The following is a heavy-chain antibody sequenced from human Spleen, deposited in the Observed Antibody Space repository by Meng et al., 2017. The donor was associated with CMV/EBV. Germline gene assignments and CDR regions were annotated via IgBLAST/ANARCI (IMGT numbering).Heavy chain of an antibody. Sequence: SETLSLTCAVYGGSFSGYYWSWIRQPPGKGLEWIGEINHSGSTNYNPSLKSRVTISVDTSKNQFSLKLSSVTAADTAVYYCARGLPDMVVVPAASYYGMDVWGQGTTVTVS. CDR2: INHSGST. J-gene: IGHJ6*02. D-gene: IGHD2-2*01. V-gene: IGHV4-34*01. CDR3: ARGLPDMVVVPAASYYGMDV. CDR1: GGSFSGYY.